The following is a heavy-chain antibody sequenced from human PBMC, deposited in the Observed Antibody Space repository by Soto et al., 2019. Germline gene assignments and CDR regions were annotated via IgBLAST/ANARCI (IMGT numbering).Heavy chain of an antibody. J-gene: IGHJ6*03. CDR1: GGSISSYY. D-gene: IGHD3-16*02. CDR2: IYYSGST. V-gene: IGHV4-59*08. CDR3: ARFNEWGSYRYPPINYYYYYMDV. Sequence: SETLSLTCTVSGGSISSYYWSWIRQPPGKGLEWIGYIYYSGSTNYNPSLKSRVTISVETSKNQFSLKLSSVTAADTAVNYCARFNEWGSYRYPPINYYYYYMDVWGKGTTVTVSS.